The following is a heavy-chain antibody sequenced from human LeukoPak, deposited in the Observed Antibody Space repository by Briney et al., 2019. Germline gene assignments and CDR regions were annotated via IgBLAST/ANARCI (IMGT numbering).Heavy chain of an antibody. CDR3: AREELRFLEWPLYYYMDV. D-gene: IGHD3-3*01. Sequence: SSVKVSCKASGGTFSSYAISWVRQAPGQGLEWMGGIIPIFGTASYAQKFQGRVTITADESTSTAYMELSSLRSEDTAVYYCAREELRFLEWPLYYYMDVWGKGTTVTVSS. J-gene: IGHJ6*03. CDR2: IIPIFGTA. V-gene: IGHV1-69*01. CDR1: GGTFSSYA.